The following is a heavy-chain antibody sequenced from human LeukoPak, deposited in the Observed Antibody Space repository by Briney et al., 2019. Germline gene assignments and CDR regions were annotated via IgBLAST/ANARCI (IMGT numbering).Heavy chain of an antibody. V-gene: IGHV1-2*02. D-gene: IGHD1-26*01. CDR2: INPNGGGT. CDR3: APTPTYSYSSPIFNY. J-gene: IGHJ4*02. Sequence: ASVKVSCKASGYTFTDYYMHWVRQAPGQGLEWMGWINPNGGGTIYAQKFHGRVTMTRDTSISTAYMELSRLRSDDTALYYCAPTPTYSYSSPIFNYWGPGTLVTVSS. CDR1: GYTFTDYY.